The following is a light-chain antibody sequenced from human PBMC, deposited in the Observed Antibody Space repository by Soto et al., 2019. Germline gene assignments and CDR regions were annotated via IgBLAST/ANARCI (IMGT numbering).Light chain of an antibody. V-gene: IGKV3-15*01. J-gene: IGKJ1*01. CDR1: RSVSSY. Sequence: PATLSLSPRERATLSCRASRSVSSYLAWYQQKPGQAPRLLIYGGATRATGIPTRFSGSGSGTEFTLTISSLTSDDFEVYFCQQYNKGPVTFGQGTKVDIK. CDR2: GGA. CDR3: QQYNKGPVT.